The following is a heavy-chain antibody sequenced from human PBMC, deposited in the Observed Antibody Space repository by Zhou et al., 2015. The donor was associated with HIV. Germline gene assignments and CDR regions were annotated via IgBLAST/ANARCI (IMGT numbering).Heavy chain of an antibody. V-gene: IGHV1-69*01. CDR1: GGTFSSYA. CDR2: IIPIFGTA. Sequence: QVQLVQSGAEVKKPGSSVKVSCKASGGTFSSYAISWVRQAPGQGLEWMGGIIPIFGTANYAQKFQGRVTITADESTSTAYMELSSLRSEDTAVYYCAMGGQDDRDILTGWDSSNWGQGTLVTVSS. J-gene: IGHJ4*02. CDR3: AMGGQDDRDILTGWDSSN. D-gene: IGHD3-9*01.